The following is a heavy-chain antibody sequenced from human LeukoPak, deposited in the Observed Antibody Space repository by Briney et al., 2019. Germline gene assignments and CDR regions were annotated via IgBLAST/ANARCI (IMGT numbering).Heavy chain of an antibody. CDR3: AKGPHLYSGYHPDS. CDR2: ITGSGGDT. V-gene: IGHV3-23*01. D-gene: IGHD5-12*01. CDR1: GFTISNYA. Sequence: GGSLRLSCAASGFTISNYAMTWVRQAPGKGLEWVSTITGSGGDTYLADAVQGRFTISRDISKNTAFLQMNNLRAEDTAVYFCAKGPHLYSGYHPDSWGQGTLVAVSS. J-gene: IGHJ4*02.